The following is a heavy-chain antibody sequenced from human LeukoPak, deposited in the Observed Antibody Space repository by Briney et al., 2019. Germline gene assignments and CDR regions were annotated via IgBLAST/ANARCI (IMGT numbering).Heavy chain of an antibody. J-gene: IGHJ4*02. D-gene: IGHD4-23*01. CDR3: AHKAGRGGPNDY. CDR2: IYWDDDI. CDR1: GFSLSTREMC. V-gene: IGHV2-5*08. Sequence: SGPALVQPPQTLTLTCTFSGFSLSTREMCVSWIRQPPGQALEWLALIYWDDDIRYSPSLENRLTITKDTSKNQVVLTMTNMDPMDTATYYCAHKAGRGGPNDYWGQGTLVTVSS.